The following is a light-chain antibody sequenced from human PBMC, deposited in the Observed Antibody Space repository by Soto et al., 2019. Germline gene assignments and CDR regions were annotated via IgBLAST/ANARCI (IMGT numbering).Light chain of an antibody. CDR3: QQYYSYPWT. Sequence: EMVLTQSPGHLSLSPGERATLSCRASQGVSSYLAWYQQKPGQAPRLLIYGASTRATGIPARFSGSGSGTEFTLTISCLQSEDFATYYCQQYYSYPWTFGQGTKVDIK. CDR2: GAS. V-gene: IGKV3-15*01. J-gene: IGKJ1*01. CDR1: QGVSSY.